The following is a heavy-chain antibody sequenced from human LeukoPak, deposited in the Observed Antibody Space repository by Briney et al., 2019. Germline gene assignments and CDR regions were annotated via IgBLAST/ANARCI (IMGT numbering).Heavy chain of an antibody. J-gene: IGHJ6*03. V-gene: IGHV3-11*01. Sequence: GGSLRLSCAASGFTFSDYYMSWIRQAPGKGLERVSYISSSGSTIYYADSVKGRFTISRDNAKNSLYLQMNSLRAEDTAVYYCAKGDSSSSLDYYYYYMDVWGKGTTVTVSS. CDR1: GFTFSDYY. CDR3: AKGDSSSSLDYYYYYMDV. D-gene: IGHD6-6*01. CDR2: ISSSGSTI.